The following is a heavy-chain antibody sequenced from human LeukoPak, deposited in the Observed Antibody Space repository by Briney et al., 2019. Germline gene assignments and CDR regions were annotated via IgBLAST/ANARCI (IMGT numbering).Heavy chain of an antibody. CDR3: AKPFYADLYYFDY. CDR2: ISYDGSNK. V-gene: IGHV3-30*18. Sequence: GGSLRLSCAASGFTFSSYGMHWVRQAPGKGLEWVAVISYDGSNKYYADSVKGRFTISRDNSKNTLYLQMNSLRAEDTAVYYCAKPFYADLYYFDYWGQGTLVTVSS. D-gene: IGHD4-17*01. CDR1: GFTFSSYG. J-gene: IGHJ4*02.